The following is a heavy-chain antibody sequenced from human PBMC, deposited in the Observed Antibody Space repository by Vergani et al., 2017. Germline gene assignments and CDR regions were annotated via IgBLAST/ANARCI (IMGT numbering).Heavy chain of an antibody. Sequence: VQLVESGGGVVQRGGSLRLSCAASGFTFSSYWMSWVRQAPGKGLEWVANIKQDESEKYYVDSVKGQFTISRDNAKHSLYLQMNSLRAEDTAVYYCARHGGSGWSLDYWGQGTLVTVSS. CDR3: ARHGGSGWSLDY. CDR2: IKQDESEK. D-gene: IGHD6-19*01. J-gene: IGHJ4*02. CDR1: GFTFSSYW. V-gene: IGHV3-7*01.